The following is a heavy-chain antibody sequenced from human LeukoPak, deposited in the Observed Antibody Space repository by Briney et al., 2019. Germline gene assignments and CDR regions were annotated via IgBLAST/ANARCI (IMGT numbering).Heavy chain of an antibody. CDR2: ISYDGSNK. V-gene: IGHV3-30-3*01. CDR1: GFSFSSYA. Sequence: GGSLRLSCAASGFSFSSYAMHWVRQAPGKGLEWVAVISYDGSNKYYADSVKGRFTISRDNSKNTLYLQMNSLRAEDTAAYYCAREDYGDYVVRFVDYWGQGTLVTVSS. D-gene: IGHD4-17*01. CDR3: AREDYGDYVVRFVDY. J-gene: IGHJ4*02.